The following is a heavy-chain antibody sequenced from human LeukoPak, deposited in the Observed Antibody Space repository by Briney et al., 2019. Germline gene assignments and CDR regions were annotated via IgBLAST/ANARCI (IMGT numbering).Heavy chain of an antibody. D-gene: IGHD2-2*02. V-gene: IGHV1-69*02. CDR2: IIPILGIA. CDR3: AQGTAAIRGNAFDI. CDR1: GGTFSSYT. J-gene: IGHJ3*02. Sequence: SVKVSCKASGGTFSSYTISWVRQAPGQGLEWMGRIIPILGIANYAQKFQGRVTITADKSTSTAYMELSSLRSEDTAVYYCAQGTAAIRGNAFDIWGQGTMVTVSS.